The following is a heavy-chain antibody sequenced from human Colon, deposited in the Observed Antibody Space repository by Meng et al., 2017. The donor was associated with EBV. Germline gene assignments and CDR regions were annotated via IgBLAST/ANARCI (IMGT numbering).Heavy chain of an antibody. J-gene: IGHJ4*02. Sequence: VQLQERGRGMVQPAPTLASSVGCPGNSINRGGFCWRWIPQPPGKCLEWIRHIYFTGSHYYNPHLKIRLNIAIDTCKNQFSLRLTTFTAADTAVYYCARGGGSFRFQFWGLGTLVTVSS. CDR1: GNSINRGGFC. CDR3: ARGGGSFRFQF. CDR2: IYFTGSH. D-gene: IGHD2-15*01. V-gene: IGHV4-30-4*01.